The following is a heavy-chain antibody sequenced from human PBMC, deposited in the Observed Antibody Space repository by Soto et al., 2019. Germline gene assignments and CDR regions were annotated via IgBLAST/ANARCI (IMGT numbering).Heavy chain of an antibody. CDR1: GGSIRSGDYY. D-gene: IGHD2-21*02. V-gene: IGHV4-30-4*01. Sequence: QVQLQESGPGLVKPSQTMSVTCTVSGGSIRSGDYYWSWIRQPPGKGLEWIGYIYYSGSTYYNPSLKSRVTISVDTSKNQFSLKLSSMTAADTAVYYCARGGDPLLFDYWGQGTLVTVSS. CDR2: IYYSGST. CDR3: ARGGDPLLFDY. J-gene: IGHJ4*02.